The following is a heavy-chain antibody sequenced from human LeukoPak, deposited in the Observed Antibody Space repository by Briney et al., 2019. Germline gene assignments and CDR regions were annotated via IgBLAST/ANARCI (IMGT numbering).Heavy chain of an antibody. D-gene: IGHD6-6*01. J-gene: IGHJ4*02. CDR3: ARVRAISSSSGFFDY. CDR1: GFTFSSYW. CDR2: IKQDGSEK. V-gene: IGHV3-7*01. Sequence: GGSLRLSCAASGFTFSSYWMSWVRQAPGKGLEWVANIKQDGSEKYYVDSVKGRFTISRDNAKNSLYLQMNSLRAEDTAVYYCARVRAISSSSGFFDYWGQGTLVTVSS.